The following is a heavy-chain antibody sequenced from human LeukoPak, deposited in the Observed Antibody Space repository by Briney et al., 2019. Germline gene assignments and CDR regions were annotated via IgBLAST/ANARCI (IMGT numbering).Heavy chain of an antibody. CDR1: GGSISNYF. CDR3: AGAVGFYYYMDV. J-gene: IGHJ6*03. Sequence: SETLSLTCTVSGGSISNYFWSWTRQPPGKGLEWIGYIYYSGSTNYNPSLKSRVTISVDTSKNQFSLKLSSVTAADTAVYYCAGAVGFYYYMDVWGKGTTVTVSS. D-gene: IGHD1-26*01. V-gene: IGHV4-59*01. CDR2: IYYSGST.